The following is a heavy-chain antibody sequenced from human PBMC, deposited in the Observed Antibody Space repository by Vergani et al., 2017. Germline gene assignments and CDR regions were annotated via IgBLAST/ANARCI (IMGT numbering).Heavy chain of an antibody. CDR3: ARETLESKYYGSGSYAFDY. D-gene: IGHD3-10*01. CDR1: GGSVSSGSYY. CDR2: IYYSGST. V-gene: IGHV4-61*10. J-gene: IGHJ4*02. Sequence: QVQLQESGPGLVKPSETLSLTCTVSGGSVSSGSYYWSWIRQPAGKGLEWIGYIYYSGSTNYNPSLKSRVTISVDTSKNQFSLKLSSVTAADTAVYYCARETLESKYYGSGSYAFDYWGQGTLVTVSS.